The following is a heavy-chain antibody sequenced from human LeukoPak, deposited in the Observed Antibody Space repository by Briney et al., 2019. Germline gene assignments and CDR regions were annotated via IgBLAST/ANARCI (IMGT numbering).Heavy chain of an antibody. J-gene: IGHJ6*03. CDR1: GGSISSGGYY. CDR3: ARGPRGYSPLDYYMDV. V-gene: IGHV4-31*03. D-gene: IGHD5-18*01. CDR2: IYYSGST. Sequence: SETLSLTCTVSGGSISSGGYYWSWIRQHPGKGLEWIGYIYYSGSTYYNPSLKSRVTISVDTSKNQFSLKLSSVTAADTAVYYCARGPRGYSPLDYYMDVWGKGTTVTVSS.